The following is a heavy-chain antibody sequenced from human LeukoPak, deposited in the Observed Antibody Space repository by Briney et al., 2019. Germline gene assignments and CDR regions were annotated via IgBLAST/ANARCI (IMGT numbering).Heavy chain of an antibody. CDR2: IYTGGDT. CDR1: GLTVSNNY. J-gene: IGHJ4*02. V-gene: IGHV3-53*01. Sequence: GGSLGLSCATSGLTVSNNYMSWVRQAPGKGLEWVSVIYTGGDTYYADSVRGRFTISRDNSKNILSLQMNSLRADDTAVYYCTRVLSDSRGWYHFDYWGQGTLVTVSS. D-gene: IGHD6-19*01. CDR3: TRVLSDSRGWYHFDY.